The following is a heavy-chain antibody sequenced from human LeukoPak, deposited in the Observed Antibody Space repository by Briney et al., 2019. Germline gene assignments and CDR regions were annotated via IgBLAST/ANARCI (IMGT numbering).Heavy chain of an antibody. CDR1: GGSISSYY. Sequence: SETLSVTCTVSGGSISSYYWSWIRQPAGKGLEWIGCIYTSGSTNYNPSLKSRVTMSVDTSKNQFSLKLSSVTAADTAVYYCARDQKLLWFGELPNYYYYYMDVWGKGTTVTISS. CDR3: ARDQKLLWFGELPNYYYYYMDV. CDR2: IYTSGST. J-gene: IGHJ6*03. D-gene: IGHD3-10*01. V-gene: IGHV4-4*07.